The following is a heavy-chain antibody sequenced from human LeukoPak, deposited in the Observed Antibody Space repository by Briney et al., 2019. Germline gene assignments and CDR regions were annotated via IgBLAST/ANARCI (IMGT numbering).Heavy chain of an antibody. Sequence: PGGSLRLSCAASGFTFSSYAMSWVRQAPGKGLEWVSAVSDSGAGTYYADSVKGRFTISRDNSKNTLFLQMNSLRAEDTAVYYCAKDSVGVAGPDYWGQGTLVTVSS. D-gene: IGHD6-19*01. V-gene: IGHV3-23*01. J-gene: IGHJ4*02. CDR1: GFTFSSYA. CDR2: VSDSGAGT. CDR3: AKDSVGVAGPDY.